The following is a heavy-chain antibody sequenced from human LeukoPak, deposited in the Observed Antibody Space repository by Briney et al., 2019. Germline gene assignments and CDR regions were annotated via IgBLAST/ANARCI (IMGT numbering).Heavy chain of an antibody. J-gene: IGHJ4*02. V-gene: IGHV3-23*01. CDR3: AKDFKGLTIVAAGTFDY. CDR2: ISGSGGST. D-gene: IGHD6-13*01. CDR1: GFTFSSYG. Sequence: GGSLTLSCAASGFTFSSYGMSWVRQAPGKGLEWVSAISGSGGSTYYADSVKGRFTISRDNSKNTLYLQMNSLRAEDTAVYYCAKDFKGLTIVAAGTFDYWGQGTLVTVSS.